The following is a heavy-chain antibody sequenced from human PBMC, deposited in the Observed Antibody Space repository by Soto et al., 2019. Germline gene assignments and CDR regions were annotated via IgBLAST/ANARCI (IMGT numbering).Heavy chain of an antibody. CDR2: INPSGGST. CDR1: GYTFTSYY. D-gene: IGHD6-19*01. CDR3: ARGCGYSSGWYLGCFDY. Sequence: QVQLVQSGAEVKKPGASVKVSCKASGYTFTSYYMHWVRQATGQGLEWMGIINPSGGSTSYAQKFQSRVTMTRDTSTSTVYMELSSLRSEDTAVYYCARGCGYSSGWYLGCFDYWGQGTLVTVSS. V-gene: IGHV1-46*01. J-gene: IGHJ4*02.